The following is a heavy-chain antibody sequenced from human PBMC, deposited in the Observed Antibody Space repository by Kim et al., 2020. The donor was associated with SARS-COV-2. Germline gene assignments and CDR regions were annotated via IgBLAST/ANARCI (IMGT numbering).Heavy chain of an antibody. Sequence: GGSLRLSCAASGFTFSSYGMHWVRQAPGKGLEWVAVISYDGSNKYYADSVKGRFTISRDNSKNTLYLQMNSLRAEDTAVYYCVKDSSSWLLYYFDYWGQGTLVTVSS. CDR1: GFTFSSYG. V-gene: IGHV3-30*18. D-gene: IGHD6-13*01. J-gene: IGHJ4*02. CDR2: ISYDGSNK. CDR3: VKDSSSWLLYYFDY.